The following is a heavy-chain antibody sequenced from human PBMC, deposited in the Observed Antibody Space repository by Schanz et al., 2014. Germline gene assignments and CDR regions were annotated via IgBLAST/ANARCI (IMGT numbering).Heavy chain of an antibody. J-gene: IGHJ3*02. CDR1: GLIFSNYV. D-gene: IGHD3-10*01. Sequence: VASGGGLVQPGGSLRLSCAASGLIFSNYVMSWVRQAPGKGLEWVSSISYGTSYIYYAESVKGRFTISRDNAKSSLYLQMNSLRAEDTAVYYCAKGRFGELSAFDIWGQGTMVTVSS. CDR3: AKGRFGELSAFDI. CDR2: ISYGTSYI. V-gene: IGHV3-21*04.